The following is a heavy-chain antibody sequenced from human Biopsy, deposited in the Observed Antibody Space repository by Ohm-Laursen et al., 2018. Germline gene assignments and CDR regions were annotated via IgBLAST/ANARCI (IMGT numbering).Heavy chain of an antibody. D-gene: IGHD1-7*01. Sequence: SSVKVSCKASGYTFTSYDITWVRQASGQGPEWIGWLNPVSGNSNFGQKFRGRVTVTSDTSISTAYMELSGLTSDGTATYYCGRAVRNQLLTDPWGQGTLVTVTS. CDR3: GRAVRNQLLTDP. J-gene: IGHJ5*02. V-gene: IGHV1-8*01. CDR1: GYTFTSYD. CDR2: LNPVSGNS.